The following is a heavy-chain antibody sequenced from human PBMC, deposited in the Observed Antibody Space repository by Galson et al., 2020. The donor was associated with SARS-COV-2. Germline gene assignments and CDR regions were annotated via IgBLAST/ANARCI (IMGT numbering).Heavy chain of an antibody. CDR1: GSTTSRYA. CDR3: VRQGVFDSSGYNPFDF. D-gene: IGHD5-12*01. V-gene: IGHV3-23*01. CDR2: ISGLSH. J-gene: IGHJ4*02. Sequence: GESMKISCAASGSTTSRYAMGWVRPAPGKVLELVSAISGLSHYYAEPVRGRFSISSASSKNTVDLQMDILTAEDTAIYYCVRQGVFDSSGYNPFDFWGQGTLVTVSS.